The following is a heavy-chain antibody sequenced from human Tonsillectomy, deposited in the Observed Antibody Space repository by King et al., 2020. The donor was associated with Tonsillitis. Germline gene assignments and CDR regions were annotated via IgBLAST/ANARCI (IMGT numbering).Heavy chain of an antibody. CDR1: GGSFSGFS. D-gene: IGHD3-3*01. CDR2: IYHSGGA. V-gene: IGHV4-34*01. J-gene: IGHJ4*02. Sequence: VQLQQWGAGLLKPSETLSLTCAVFGGSFSGFSCSWIRQPPGKGLEWIGTIYHSGGANYNPSLNSRVTISVDRPNNQFSLKLSSVTAADTAGYYCARGKYDFWSGFPDYFDYWGQGTLVTVSS. CDR3: ARGKYDFWSGFPDYFDY.